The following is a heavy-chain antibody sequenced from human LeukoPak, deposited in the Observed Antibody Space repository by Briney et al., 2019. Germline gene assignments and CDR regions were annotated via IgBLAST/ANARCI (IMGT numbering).Heavy chain of an antibody. Sequence: ASVKVSCKASGYTFTGYYMHWARQAPGQGLEWMGWINPNSGGTNYAQKFQGRVTMTRDTSISTAYMELSRLRSDDTAVYYCASGGITIFGVVIPNPDYWGQGTLVTVSS. CDR3: ASGGITIFGVVIPNPDY. V-gene: IGHV1-2*02. CDR1: GYTFTGYY. D-gene: IGHD3-3*01. J-gene: IGHJ4*02. CDR2: INPNSGGT.